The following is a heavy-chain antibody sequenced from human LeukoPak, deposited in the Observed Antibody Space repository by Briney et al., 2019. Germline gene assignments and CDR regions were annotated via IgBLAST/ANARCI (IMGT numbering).Heavy chain of an antibody. Sequence: ASVTVSCKASGYTFTSYYMHWVRQAPGQGLEWMGIINPSGGSTSYAQKFQGRVTMTRDMSTSTVYMELSSLRSEDTAVYYCARGVSRYFDWLLDYFDYWGQGTLVTVSS. CDR2: INPSGGST. CDR1: GYTFTSYY. J-gene: IGHJ4*02. CDR3: ARGVSRYFDWLLDYFDY. D-gene: IGHD3-9*01. V-gene: IGHV1-46*01.